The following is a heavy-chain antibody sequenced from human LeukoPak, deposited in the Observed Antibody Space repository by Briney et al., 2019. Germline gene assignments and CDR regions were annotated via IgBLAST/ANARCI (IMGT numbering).Heavy chain of an antibody. CDR2: ISSSGSTI. V-gene: IGHV3-11*04. J-gene: IGHJ6*03. D-gene: IGHD1-20*01. CDR3: ARGSVVTGTTAYYYYYYMDV. CDR1: GFTFSDYY. Sequence: PGGSLRLSCAASGFTFSDYYMSWIRQAPGKGLEWVSYISSSGSTIYYADSVKGRFTISRDNAKNSLYLQMNSLRAEDTAVYYCARGSVVTGTTAYYYYYYMDVWGKGTTVTVSS.